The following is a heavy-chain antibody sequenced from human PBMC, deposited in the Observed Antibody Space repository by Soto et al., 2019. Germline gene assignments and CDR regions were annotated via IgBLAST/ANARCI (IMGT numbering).Heavy chain of an antibody. CDR3: ARTFDYYGMDV. Sequence: PTETLSLTCAVSGYSIGSGYYWAWIRQSPGKGLEWIGSIYHAGSVYYNPSLNGRVALSMDTSKNHFSLKLTSVTVADTAVYYCARTFDYYGMDVWGQGTTVTVSS. V-gene: IGHV4-38-2*01. CDR1: GYSIGSGYY. J-gene: IGHJ6*02. CDR2: IYHAGSV.